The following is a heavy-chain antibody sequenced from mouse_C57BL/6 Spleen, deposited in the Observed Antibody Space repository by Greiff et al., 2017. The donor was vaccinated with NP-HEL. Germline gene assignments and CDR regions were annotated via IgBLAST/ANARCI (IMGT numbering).Heavy chain of an antibody. V-gene: IGHV3-8*01. Sequence: EVKLLESGPGLAKPSQTLSLTCSVTGYSITSDYWNWIRKFPGNKLEYMGYISYSGSTYYNPSLKSRISITRDTYKNPYYLQLNSVTTEDTATDDYARSMVTTGYAMDYWGQGTSVTVSS. CDR2: ISYSGST. D-gene: IGHD2-2*01. J-gene: IGHJ4*01. CDR3: ARSMVTTGYAMDY. CDR1: GYSITSDY.